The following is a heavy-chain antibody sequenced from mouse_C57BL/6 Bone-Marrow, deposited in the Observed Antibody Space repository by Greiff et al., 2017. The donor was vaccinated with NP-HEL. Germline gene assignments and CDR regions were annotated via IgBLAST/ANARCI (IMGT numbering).Heavy chain of an antibody. D-gene: IGHD1-1*01. V-gene: IGHV1-50*01. CDR1: GYTFTSYW. CDR3: ARDYGSSYGYYFDY. Sequence: QVHVKQPGAELVKPGASVKLSCKASGYTFTSYWMQWVKQRPGQGLEWIGEIDPSDSYTNYNQKFKGKATLTVDTSSSTAYMQLSSLTSEDSAVYYCARDYGSSYGYYFDYWGQGTTLTVSS. CDR2: IDPSDSYT. J-gene: IGHJ2*01.